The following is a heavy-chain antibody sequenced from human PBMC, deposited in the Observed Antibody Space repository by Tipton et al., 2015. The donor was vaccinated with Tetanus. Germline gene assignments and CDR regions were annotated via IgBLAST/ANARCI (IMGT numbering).Heavy chain of an antibody. CDR1: GFTVSSNY. D-gene: IGHD3-22*01. V-gene: IGHV3-53*01. Sequence: GSLRLSCAASGFTVSSNYMSWVRQAPGKGLEWVSVIYSGGSTYYADSVKGQFTISRDNSKNTLYLQMNSLRAEDTDVYYCAREAPYYYDSSGYFDYWGQGTLVTVSS. CDR3: AREAPYYYDSSGYFDY. CDR2: IYSGGST. J-gene: IGHJ4*02.